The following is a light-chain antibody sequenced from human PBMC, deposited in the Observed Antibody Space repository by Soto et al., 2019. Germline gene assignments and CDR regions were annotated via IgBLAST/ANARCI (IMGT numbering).Light chain of an antibody. CDR3: QQYGSSPPYT. CDR1: QSVSSSY. J-gene: IGKJ2*01. CDR2: GAS. Sequence: EIVLTQSPGTLSLSPGERATLSCRASQSVSSSYLAWYQQKPGQAPRLLIYGASSRATGIPDRFSGSGSGTDFTLTISRLEHDDFAVYYCQQYGSSPPYTFGQGTELEIK. V-gene: IGKV3-20*01.